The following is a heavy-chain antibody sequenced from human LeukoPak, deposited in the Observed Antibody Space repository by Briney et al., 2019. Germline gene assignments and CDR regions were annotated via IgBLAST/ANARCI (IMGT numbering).Heavy chain of an antibody. D-gene: IGHD4-17*01. V-gene: IGHV3-30*04. Sequence: RAGGSLRLSCAASGFTFSSYAMHWVRQAPGKGLEWVAVISYDGSNKYYADSVKGRFTISRDKSKNTLYLQMNSLRAEDTAVYYCARDQRYGDLSEFDYWGQGTLVTVSS. J-gene: IGHJ4*02. CDR2: ISYDGSNK. CDR1: GFTFSSYA. CDR3: ARDQRYGDLSEFDY.